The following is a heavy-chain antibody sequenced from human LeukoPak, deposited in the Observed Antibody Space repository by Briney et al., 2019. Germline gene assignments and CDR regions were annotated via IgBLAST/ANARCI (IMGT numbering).Heavy chain of an antibody. D-gene: IGHD3-3*01. V-gene: IGHV4-61*02. CDR1: GGSISSGNYF. J-gene: IGHJ4*02. Sequence: SQTLSLTCTVSGGSISSGNYFWSWIRQPAGKGLEWNGRIYTSGSTNYNPSLKSRVTISVDTSKNQFSLKLSSVTAADTAVYYCARSPLEYDFWSGRHYYFDYWGQGTLVTVSS. CDR2: IYTSGST. CDR3: ARSPLEYDFWSGRHYYFDY.